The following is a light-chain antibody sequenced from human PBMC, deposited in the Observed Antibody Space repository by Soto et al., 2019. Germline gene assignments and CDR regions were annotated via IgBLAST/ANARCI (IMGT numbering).Light chain of an antibody. Sequence: QSVLTQPASLSGSPGQSITISCTGTSSDIGAYDYVSWFQQHPGKAPKLMIYEGSKRPSGVSNRFSGSKSGNTASLTISGLQAADEADYYCCSYAGSSTFVFGGGTKVTVL. CDR3: CSYAGSSTFV. CDR1: SSDIGAYDY. CDR2: EGS. J-gene: IGLJ2*01. V-gene: IGLV2-23*03.